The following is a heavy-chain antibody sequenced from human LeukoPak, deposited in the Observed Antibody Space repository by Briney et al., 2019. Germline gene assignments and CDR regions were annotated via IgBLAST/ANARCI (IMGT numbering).Heavy chain of an antibody. J-gene: IGHJ4*02. D-gene: IGHD1-1*01. Sequence: GGSLRLSCAASGFTFSSYGMHWVRQAPGKGLEWVAVISYDGSNKYYADSVKGRFTISRDNSKNTLYLQMNSLRAEDTAVYYCARTPGYNWNDLALPFDYWGQGTLVTVSS. CDR3: ARTPGYNWNDLALPFDY. CDR2: ISYDGSNK. V-gene: IGHV3-30*03. CDR1: GFTFSSYG.